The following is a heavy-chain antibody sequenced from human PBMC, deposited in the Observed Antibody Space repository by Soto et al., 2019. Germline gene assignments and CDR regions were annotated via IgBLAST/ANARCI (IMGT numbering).Heavy chain of an antibody. J-gene: IGHJ5*02. CDR2: INPSGGST. D-gene: IGHD2-2*01. CDR3: AREGYCSSTSCYCTDP. V-gene: IGHV1-46*03. CDR1: GGTFSSYS. Sequence: GASVKVSCKASGGTFSSYSISWVRQAPGQGLEWMGIINPSGGSTSYAQKFQGRVTMTRDTSTSTVYMELSSLRSEDTAVYYCAREGYCSSTSCYCTDPWGQGTLVTVSS.